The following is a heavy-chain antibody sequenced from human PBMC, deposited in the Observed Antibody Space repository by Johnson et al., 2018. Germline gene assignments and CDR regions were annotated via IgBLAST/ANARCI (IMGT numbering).Heavy chain of an antibody. CDR1: GFTFSSYG. CDR2: ISYDGSNK. CDR3: AKDTDTDDAFDI. J-gene: IGHJ3*02. Sequence: QVQLVESGGGVVQPGRSLRLSCAASGFTFSSYGMHWVRQAPGKGLEWVAVISYDGSNKYYADSVKGRFTISRDNSKNTLYLQMNSLRAEDTAVYYWAKDTDTDDAFDIWGQGTMVTVSS. D-gene: IGHD4-17*01. V-gene: IGHV3-30*18.